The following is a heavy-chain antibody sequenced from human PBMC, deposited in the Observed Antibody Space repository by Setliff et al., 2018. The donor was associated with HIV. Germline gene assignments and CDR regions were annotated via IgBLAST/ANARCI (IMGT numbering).Heavy chain of an antibody. J-gene: IGHJ4*02. CDR1: GHTFATYW. Sequence: GESLKISCKGCGHTFATYWIAWVRQMPGKGLEWMGIIYPGDSDTRYSPSFQGQVTISADKSISTAYLQWSSLKASDTAMYYCARRDGYNQIGYYFDYWGQGTLVTVSS. CDR3: ARRDGYNQIGYYFDY. D-gene: IGHD5-12*01. V-gene: IGHV5-51*01. CDR2: IYPGDSDT.